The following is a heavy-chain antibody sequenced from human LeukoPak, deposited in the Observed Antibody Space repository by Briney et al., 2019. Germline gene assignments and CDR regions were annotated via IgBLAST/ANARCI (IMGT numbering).Heavy chain of an antibody. D-gene: IGHD2-15*01. V-gene: IGHV4-34*01. CDR1: GGSFSGYY. CDR2: INHSGST. CDR3: ARGRRRAVVVAARDPSFDY. J-gene: IGHJ4*02. Sequence: SETLSLTCAVYGGSFSGYYWSWIRQPPGKGLEWIGEINHSGSTNYNPSLKSRVTISVDTSKNQFSLKLSSVTAADTAVYYCARGRRRAVVVAARDPSFDYWGQGTLVTVSS.